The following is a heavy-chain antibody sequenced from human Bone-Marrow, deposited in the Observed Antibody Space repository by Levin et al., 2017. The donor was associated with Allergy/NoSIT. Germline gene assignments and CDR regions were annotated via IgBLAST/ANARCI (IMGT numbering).Heavy chain of an antibody. D-gene: IGHD3-22*01. V-gene: IGHV3-30*18. CDR3: AKQSTYYYDSSGYYYERHFDY. CDR1: GFTFSSYG. J-gene: IGHJ4*02. CDR2: ISYDGSNK. Sequence: PGGSLRLSCAASGFTFSSYGMHWVRQAPGKGLEWVAVISYDGSNKYYADSVKGRFTISRDNSKNTLYLQMNSLRAEDTAVYYCAKQSTYYYDSSGYYYERHFDYWGQGTLVTVSS.